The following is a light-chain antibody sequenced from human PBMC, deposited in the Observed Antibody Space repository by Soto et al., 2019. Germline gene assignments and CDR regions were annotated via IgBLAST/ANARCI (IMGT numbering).Light chain of an antibody. CDR2: GVT. CDR1: HNDIGTYDY. CDR3: SSFTSNRIYV. Sequence: QSALTQPTSVSGSPGQSITISCTGNHNDIGTYDYVSWYQQHPGRAPRLLIHGVTTWPSGISDRFSASKSGLTASLTISGLQPEDEADYYCSSFTSNRIYVFGPGTKV. J-gene: IGLJ1*01. V-gene: IGLV2-14*03.